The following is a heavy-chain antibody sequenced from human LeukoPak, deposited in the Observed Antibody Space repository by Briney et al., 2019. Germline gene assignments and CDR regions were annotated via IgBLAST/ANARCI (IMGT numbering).Heavy chain of an antibody. D-gene: IGHD1-26*01. CDR3: ASIDAVGATGGY. V-gene: IGHV4-4*02. J-gene: IGHJ4*02. CDR2: IYHVGST. CDR1: GGSINSLNW. Sequence: PSGTLSLTCAVSGGSINSLNWWSWVRQPPGKGLEWIGEIYHVGSTNYNPSLKSRVTLSVDKSKNQFSLKLSSVTAADTAVYYCASIDAVGATGGYWGQGTLVTVSS.